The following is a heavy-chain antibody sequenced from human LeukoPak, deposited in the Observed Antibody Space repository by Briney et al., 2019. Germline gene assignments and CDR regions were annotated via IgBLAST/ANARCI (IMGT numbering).Heavy chain of an antibody. CDR3: AREPGITGTTDW. D-gene: IGHD1-7*01. CDR1: GGTFSSYA. CDR2: IIPIFGTA. Sequence: GASVKVSCKASGGTFSSYAISWVRQAPGQGLEWMGGIIPIFGTANYAQKFQGRVTITADESTSTAYMELSSLRSEDTAVYYCAREPGITGTTDWWGQGTLVTVSS. V-gene: IGHV1-69*13. J-gene: IGHJ4*02.